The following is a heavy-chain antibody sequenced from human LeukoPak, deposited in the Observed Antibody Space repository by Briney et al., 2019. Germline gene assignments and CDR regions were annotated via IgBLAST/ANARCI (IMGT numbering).Heavy chain of an antibody. J-gene: IGHJ4*02. CDR2: IKYDGSNK. CDR1: GFTFSSYD. Sequence: GGSLRLSCAASGFTFSSYDMHWVRQAPGKGLEWVAIIKYDGSNKYYADSVKGRFTISRDNSKNTLYLQMNSLRAEDTAVYYCARDSNSGYYGEYFDYWGQGTLVIASS. V-gene: IGHV3-33*01. D-gene: IGHD3-22*01. CDR3: ARDSNSGYYGEYFDY.